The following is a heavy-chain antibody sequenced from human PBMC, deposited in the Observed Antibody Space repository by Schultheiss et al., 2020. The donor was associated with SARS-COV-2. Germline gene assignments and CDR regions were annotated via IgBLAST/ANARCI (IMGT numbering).Heavy chain of an antibody. CDR2: IYSGGST. CDR1: GFTFSSYA. D-gene: IGHD6-6*01. CDR3: ASDGPYSSSSFYFDY. Sequence: GGSLRLSCAASGFTFSSYAMSWVRQAPGKGLEWVSVIYSGGSTYYADSVKGRFTISRDNSKNTLYLQMNSLRAEDTAVYYCASDGPYSSSSFYFDYWGQGTLVTVSS. V-gene: IGHV3-53*01. J-gene: IGHJ4*02.